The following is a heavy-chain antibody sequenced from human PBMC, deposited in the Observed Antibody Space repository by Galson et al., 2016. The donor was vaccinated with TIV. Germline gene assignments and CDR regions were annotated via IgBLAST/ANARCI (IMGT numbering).Heavy chain of an antibody. J-gene: IGHJ6*02. CDR3: AKARGYSCGSPQDYYYGMDV. Sequence: SLRLSCAASGFTFSGYSMDWVRQAPGKGLEWLSYISSGRSSTIHYADSVKGRSTISRDNARKSLLLQMNSLRAEDTALYYCAKARGYSCGSPQDYYYGMDVWGQGTTVTVSS. D-gene: IGHD5-18*01. CDR1: GFTFSGYS. V-gene: IGHV3-48*04. CDR2: ISSGRSSTI.